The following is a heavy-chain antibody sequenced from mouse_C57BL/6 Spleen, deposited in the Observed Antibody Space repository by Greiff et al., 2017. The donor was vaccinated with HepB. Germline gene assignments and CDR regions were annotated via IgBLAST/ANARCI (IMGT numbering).Heavy chain of an antibody. J-gene: IGHJ3*01. CDR3: ARHVYPSFAY. Sequence: EVHLVESGGGLVKPGGSLKLSCAASGFTFSSYTMSWVRQTPEKRLEWVATISGGGGNTYYPDSVKGRFTISRDNAKNTLYLQMSSLRSEDTALYYCARHVYPSFAYWGQGTLVTVSA. V-gene: IGHV5-9*01. CDR1: GFTFSSYT. CDR2: ISGGGGNT.